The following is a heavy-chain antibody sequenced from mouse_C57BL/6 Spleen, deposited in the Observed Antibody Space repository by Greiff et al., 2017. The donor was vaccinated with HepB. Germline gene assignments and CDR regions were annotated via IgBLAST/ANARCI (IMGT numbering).Heavy chain of an antibody. D-gene: IGHD1-1*01. Sequence: QVTLKVSGPGILQPSPPLSLTCSFSGFSLSTFGMGVGWIRQPSGKGLEWLAHIWWDDDKYYNPALKSRLTISKDTSKNQVFLKIANVDTADTATYYCARNYYGSSHWYFDVWGTGTTVTVSS. CDR2: IWWDDDK. CDR3: ARNYYGSSHWYFDV. CDR1: GFSLSTFGMG. V-gene: IGHV8-8*01. J-gene: IGHJ1*03.